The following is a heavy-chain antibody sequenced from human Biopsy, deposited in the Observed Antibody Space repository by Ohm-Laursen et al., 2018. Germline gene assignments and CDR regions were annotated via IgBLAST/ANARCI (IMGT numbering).Heavy chain of an antibody. CDR2: IYNDVST. D-gene: IGHD5-18*01. CDR1: GGSNTDDY. CDR3: ARGYAGLYEAFDF. J-gene: IGHJ3*01. Sequence: SDTLSLTCTVSGGSNTDDYWSWIRQPPGKGLEWIGNIYNDVSTKYNPSLRSRVTISADKSANQFSLKLRSVTAADTAVYYCARGYAGLYEAFDFWGQGTVVTVAS. V-gene: IGHV4-59*07.